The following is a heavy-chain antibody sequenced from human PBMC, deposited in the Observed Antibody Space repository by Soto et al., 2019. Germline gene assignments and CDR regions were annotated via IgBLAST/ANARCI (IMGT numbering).Heavy chain of an antibody. J-gene: IGHJ5*02. V-gene: IGHV1-69*02. D-gene: IGHD4-17*01. CDR2: IIPILGIA. Sequence: QVQLVQSGAEVKKPGSSVKVSCKASGGTFSSYTITWVRQAPGQGLEWMGRIIPILGIANYAQKFQGRVTITGDKSTSTAYMELSSLRSEDTAVYYCARVGSSTVVTPGDHNWFDPWGQGTLVTVSS. CDR1: GGTFSSYT. CDR3: ARVGSSTVVTPGDHNWFDP.